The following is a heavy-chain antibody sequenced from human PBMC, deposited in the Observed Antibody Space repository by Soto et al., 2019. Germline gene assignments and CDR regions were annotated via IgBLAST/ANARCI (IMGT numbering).Heavy chain of an antibody. CDR3: ARGHLPGGNTFYYDY. D-gene: IGHD2-15*01. CDR1: GGSFSGNY. Sequence: QVQLQQWGAGLLKPSETLSLTCTVYGGSFSGNYWSWIRQPPGMGLEWIGEISHSGSGTNYNPSLKRRVTISVDTSKNQFSLKLSSVPAADTAMYYCARGHLPGGNTFYYDYWGQGTRVTVSS. V-gene: IGHV4-34*01. J-gene: IGHJ4*02. CDR2: ISHSGSGT.